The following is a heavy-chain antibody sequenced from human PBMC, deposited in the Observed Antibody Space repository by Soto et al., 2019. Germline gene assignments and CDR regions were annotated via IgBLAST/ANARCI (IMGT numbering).Heavy chain of an antibody. CDR2: IYYSGST. CDR3: ARVLGSTAASGNWFDP. D-gene: IGHD3-10*01. V-gene: IGHV4-31*03. CDR1: GGSISSGGYY. Sequence: QVQLQESGPGLVKPSQTLSLTCTVSGGSISSGGYYWSWIRQHPGKGLEWIGYIYYSGSTYYNPSLKRRVTISVDTSKNQFSLKLSSVTAADTAVYYCARVLGSTAASGNWFDPWGQGTLVTVSA. J-gene: IGHJ5*02.